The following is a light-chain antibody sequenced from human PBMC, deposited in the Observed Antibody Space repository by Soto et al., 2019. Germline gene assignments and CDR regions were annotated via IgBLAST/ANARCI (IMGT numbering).Light chain of an antibody. J-gene: IGKJ1*01. CDR1: QSISSW. CDR2: DAS. CDR3: QQYASYWT. Sequence: DIQMTQSPSTLSASVGDRVTITCRASQSISSWLAWYQQKPGKAPKLLIYDASSLESGVPSRFSGSGSGTDFTLTISRLQPDDFATYYCQQYASYWTFGQGTKVEIE. V-gene: IGKV1-5*01.